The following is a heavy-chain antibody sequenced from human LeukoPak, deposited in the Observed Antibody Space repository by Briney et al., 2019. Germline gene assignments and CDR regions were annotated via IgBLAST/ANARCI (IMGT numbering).Heavy chain of an antibody. D-gene: IGHD6-13*01. CDR3: ARARYSSSWYLSAYYYMDV. J-gene: IGHJ6*03. CDR1: GGSISSSSYY. CDR2: IYYSGST. Sequence: SETLSLTCTVSGGSISSSSYYWGWIRQPPGKGLEWIGSIYYSGSTNYNPSLKSRVTMSVDTSKNQFSLKLSSVTAADTAVYYCARARYSSSWYLSAYYYMDVWGKGTTVTVSS. V-gene: IGHV4-39*07.